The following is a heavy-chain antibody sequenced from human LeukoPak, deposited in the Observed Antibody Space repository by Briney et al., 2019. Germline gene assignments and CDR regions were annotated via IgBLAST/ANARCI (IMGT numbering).Heavy chain of an antibody. D-gene: IGHD1-14*01. Sequence: PSETLSLTCSVSGGSISSGEYYWSWIRQPPGKGLEWIGYIYYSGSTYYHPSLKSRVIISVDTSKNQFSLDLSFVTAADTAVYYCARVWGRGITPRPYNWIDPWGQGTLVTVSS. CDR1: GGSISSGEYY. CDR3: ARVWGRGITPRPYNWIDP. V-gene: IGHV4-30-4*01. CDR2: IYYSGST. J-gene: IGHJ5*02.